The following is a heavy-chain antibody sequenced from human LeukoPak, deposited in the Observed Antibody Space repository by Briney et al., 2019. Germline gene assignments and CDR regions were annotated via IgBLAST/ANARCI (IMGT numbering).Heavy chain of an antibody. V-gene: IGHV3-30*03. Sequence: GGSLRLSCAASGFTFSSYGMHWVRQAPGKGLEWVAVISYDGSNKYYADSVKGRFTISRDNSKNTLYLQMNSLRAEDTAVYYCARDGYFGSDSVTGAGALGDYYMDVWGKGTTVTISS. D-gene: IGHD3-9*01. CDR1: GFTFSSYG. CDR2: ISYDGSNK. CDR3: ARDGYFGSDSVTGAGALGDYYMDV. J-gene: IGHJ6*03.